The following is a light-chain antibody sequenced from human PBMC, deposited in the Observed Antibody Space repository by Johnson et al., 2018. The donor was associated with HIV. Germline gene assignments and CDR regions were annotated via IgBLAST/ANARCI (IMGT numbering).Light chain of an antibody. Sequence: HSVLTQPPSVSAAPGQKVTISCSRNYSNFGNNYVSWYQQLPGTAPKLLIYKNDKRPSGIPDRFSGSKSGTSATLGITGLQTGDEADYYCGTWDSSLSAYVFGTGTRVTVL. CDR1: YSNFGNNY. CDR2: KND. V-gene: IGLV1-51*02. J-gene: IGLJ1*01. CDR3: GTWDSSLSAYV.